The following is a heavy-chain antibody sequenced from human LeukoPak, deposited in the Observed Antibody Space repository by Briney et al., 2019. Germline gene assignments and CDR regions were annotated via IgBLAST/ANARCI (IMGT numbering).Heavy chain of an antibody. D-gene: IGHD3-10*01. CDR1: GCIFSRYG. CDR2: VSYDGTET. J-gene: IGHJ6*04. CDR3: ARSARGVIFDV. V-gene: IGHV3-30*03. Sequence: GGSLRLSCAASGCIFSRYGIHWVRQAPGKGLEWVAVVSYDGTETKYADSVKGRLNLSRDNSKNTVYLQMNSLTFEDTAVYYCARSARGVIFDVWGKGTTVTVSS.